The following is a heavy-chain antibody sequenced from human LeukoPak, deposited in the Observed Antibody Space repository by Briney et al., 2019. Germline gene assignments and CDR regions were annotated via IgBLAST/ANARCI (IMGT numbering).Heavy chain of an antibody. CDR3: ATPHNYGDYGSFDY. V-gene: IGHV1-24*01. D-gene: IGHD4-17*01. CDR2: FDPEDGET. CDR1: GYTLTELS. Sequence: ASVKVSCKVSGYTLTELSMHWVRQAPGKGLEGMGGFDPEDGETIYAQKFQGRVTMTEDTSTDTAYMELSSLRPEDTAVYYCATPHNYGDYGSFDYWGQGTLVTVSS. J-gene: IGHJ4*02.